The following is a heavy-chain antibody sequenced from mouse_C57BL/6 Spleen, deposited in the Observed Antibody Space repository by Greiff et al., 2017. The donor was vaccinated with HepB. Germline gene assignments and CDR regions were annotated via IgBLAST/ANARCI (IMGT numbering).Heavy chain of an antibody. D-gene: IGHD1-1*01. V-gene: IGHV1-64*01. Sequence: QVQLQQPGAELVKPGASVKLSCKASGYTFTSYWMHWVKQRPGQGLEWIGMIHPNSGGTNYNEKFKSKATLTVDKSSSTAYMQHRSRTSEDSAVYYCAKVLHYYGSSYCFDYWGQGTTLTVSS. CDR1: GYTFTSYW. J-gene: IGHJ2*01. CDR2: IHPNSGGT. CDR3: AKVLHYYGSSYCFDY.